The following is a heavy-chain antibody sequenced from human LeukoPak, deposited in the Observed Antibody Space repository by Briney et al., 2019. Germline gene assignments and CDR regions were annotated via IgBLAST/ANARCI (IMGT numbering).Heavy chain of an antibody. J-gene: IGHJ4*02. D-gene: IGHD3-22*01. CDR3: ARSYYYDSSHTADY. CDR2: ISYDGSNK. Sequence: GGSLRLSCAASGFTFSSYGMHWVRQAPGKGLEWVAVISYDGSNKYYTDSVKGRFTISRDNSENTLYLQMNSLRAEDTAVYYCARSYYYDSSHTADYWGQGTLVTVSS. CDR1: GFTFSSYG. V-gene: IGHV3-30*03.